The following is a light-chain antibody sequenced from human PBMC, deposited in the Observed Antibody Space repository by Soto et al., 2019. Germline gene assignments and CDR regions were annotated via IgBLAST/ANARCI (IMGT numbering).Light chain of an antibody. CDR3: SSYSRSSTLYV. CDR2: GDS. J-gene: IGLJ1*01. Sequence: QSVLTQPPSVSGAPGQRGTISCTGSSSNIGAGYDVNWYQQLPETAPKLLIFGDSNRPSGVPDRFSGSKSGTSASLVITGLQADDEADYYCSSYSRSSTLYVFGTGTKVTVL. CDR1: SSNIGAGYD. V-gene: IGLV1-40*01.